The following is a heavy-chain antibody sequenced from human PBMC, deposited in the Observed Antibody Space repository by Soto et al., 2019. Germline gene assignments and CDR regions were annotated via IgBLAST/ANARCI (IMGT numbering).Heavy chain of an antibody. D-gene: IGHD3-22*01. V-gene: IGHV1-3*01. CDR1: GYTFTSYA. CDR3: ARTSGYYVYAY. J-gene: IGHJ4*02. CDR2: INAGNGNT. Sequence: QVQLVQSGAEVKKPGASVKVSCKASGYTFTSYAMHWVRQAPGQRLEWMGWINAGNGNTKYSQKFQGRVTLTRDTSASTAYMELSSLMAEDTAVYYFARTSGYYVYAYWGQGTLVSVSS.